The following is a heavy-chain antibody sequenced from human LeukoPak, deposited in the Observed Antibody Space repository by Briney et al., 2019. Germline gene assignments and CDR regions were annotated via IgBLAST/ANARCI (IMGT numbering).Heavy chain of an antibody. J-gene: IGHJ6*02. CDR1: GGSFSGYY. CDR3: ARYGERWIVAPYGMDV. CDR2: INHSGST. D-gene: IGHD5-12*01. V-gene: IGHV4-34*01. Sequence: SETLSLTCAVYGGSFSGYYWSWIRQPPGKGLEWIGEINHSGSTNYNPSLKSRVTISVDTSKNQFSLKLSSVTAADTAVYYCARYGERWIVAPYGMDVWGQGTTVTVSS.